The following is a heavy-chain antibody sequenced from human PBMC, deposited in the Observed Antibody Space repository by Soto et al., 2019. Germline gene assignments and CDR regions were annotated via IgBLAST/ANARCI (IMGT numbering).Heavy chain of an antibody. V-gene: IGHV4-39*01. Sequence: SETLSLTCTVSGDSMSINTFFWGWVRQPPGKGLEWIANIYYSGTSYYNPSLKSRVTVSIDTSKRQFSLNLNSVTAEDSAVYYCARHDQYTGSAVDSWGQGIRVTVSS. J-gene: IGHJ4*02. CDR2: IYYSGTS. CDR1: GDSMSINTFF. D-gene: IGHD5-18*01. CDR3: ARHDQYTGSAVDS.